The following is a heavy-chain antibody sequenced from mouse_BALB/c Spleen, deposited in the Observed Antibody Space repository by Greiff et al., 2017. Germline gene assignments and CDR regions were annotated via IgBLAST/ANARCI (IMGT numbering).Heavy chain of an antibody. Sequence: VQLQQSGAELVRSGASVKLSCTASGFNIKDYYMHWVKQRPEQGLEWIGWIDPENGETEYAPKFQGKATMTADTSSNTAYLQLSSLTSEDTAVYYCNAIYYDYDGDFDYWGQGTTLTVSS. CDR1: GFNIKDYY. CDR3: NAIYYDYDGDFDY. D-gene: IGHD2-4*01. CDR2: IDPENGET. J-gene: IGHJ2*01. V-gene: IGHV14-4*02.